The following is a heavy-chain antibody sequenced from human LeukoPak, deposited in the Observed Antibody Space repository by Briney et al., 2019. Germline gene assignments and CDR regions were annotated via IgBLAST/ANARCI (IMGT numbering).Heavy chain of an antibody. Sequence: GGSLRLSRAASGFTVSSNYMSWVRQAPGKGLEWVSVIYSGGSTYYADSVKGRFTISRDNSKNTLYLQMNNLRAEDTAVYYCARDSGGVVTSTYYYYGMDVWGQGTTVTVSS. CDR3: ARDSGGVVTSTYYYYGMDV. CDR2: IYSGGST. J-gene: IGHJ6*02. D-gene: IGHD3-3*01. CDR1: GFTVSSNY. V-gene: IGHV3-53*01.